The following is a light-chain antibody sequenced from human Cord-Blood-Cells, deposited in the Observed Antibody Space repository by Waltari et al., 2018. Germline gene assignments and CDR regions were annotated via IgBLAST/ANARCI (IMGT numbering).Light chain of an antibody. V-gene: IGLV2-14*03. CDR2: DVS. CDR3: SSYTSSSTWV. J-gene: IGLJ3*02. CDR1: SSAVGGYTY. Sequence: QSALTQPAPVSGSPGPPITISCTGTSSAVGGYTYVSWYQQHPGNAPKLMIYDVSNRASGVSKRFSGSKSGNTASLTISGLQAEDEADYYCSSYTSSSTWVFGGGTKLTVL.